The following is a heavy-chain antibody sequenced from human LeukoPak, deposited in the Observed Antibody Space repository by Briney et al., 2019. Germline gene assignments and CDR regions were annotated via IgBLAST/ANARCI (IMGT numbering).Heavy chain of an antibody. CDR2: ISSSSSYI. CDR3: AKENDFWSGPEG. Sequence: GGSLRLSCAASGFTFSSYSMNWVRQAPGKGLEWVSSISSSSSYIYYADSVKGRFTISRDNAKNSLYLQMNSLRAEDTAVYYCAKENDFWSGPEGWGQGTLVTVSS. J-gene: IGHJ4*02. D-gene: IGHD3-3*01. V-gene: IGHV3-21*01. CDR1: GFTFSSYS.